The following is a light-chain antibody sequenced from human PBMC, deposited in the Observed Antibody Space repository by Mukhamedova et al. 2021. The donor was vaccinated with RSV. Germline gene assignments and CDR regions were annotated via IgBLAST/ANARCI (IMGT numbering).Light chain of an antibody. V-gene: IGKV1-12*01. Sequence: WYQRRVHGQAPKVLIYGASTLPSGVPSRFRGSGSGRDFTLTISSLQPEDFGTYFCQQANSFPLTFGGGTKVEI. J-gene: IGKJ4*01. CDR3: QQANSFPLT. CDR2: GAS.